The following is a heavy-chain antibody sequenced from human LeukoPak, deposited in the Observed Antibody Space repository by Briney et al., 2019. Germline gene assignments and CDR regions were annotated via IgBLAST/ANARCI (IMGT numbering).Heavy chain of an antibody. CDR2: IKSKTDGGTA. CDR1: GFTFTTAW. V-gene: IGHV3-15*01. J-gene: IGHJ4*02. CDR3: TTTAHSGPAIY. Sequence: PGGSLRLSCAASGFTFTTAWMTWVRQAPGKGLEWGGRIKSKTDGGTADYAAPVKGRFTISRDDSKDTLYLQMSSLKTEDTAVYYCTTTAHSGPAIYWGQGTLVTVSS. D-gene: IGHD6-19*01.